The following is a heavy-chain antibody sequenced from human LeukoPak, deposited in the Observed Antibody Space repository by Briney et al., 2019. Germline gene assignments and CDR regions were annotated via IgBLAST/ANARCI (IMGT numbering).Heavy chain of an antibody. CDR2: INPSGGRA. D-gene: IGHD3-10*01. CDR1: GYTFTGYH. CDR3: ARDYHGSGSLTTFDY. J-gene: IGHJ4*02. V-gene: IGHV1-46*01. Sequence: ASVKVSCKASGYTFTGYHMHWVRQAPGQGLEWMGIINPSGGRASSAQKFQGRVTMTRDTSTSTVYMELSSLRSEDTALYYCARDYHGSGSLTTFDYWGQGTLVTVSS.